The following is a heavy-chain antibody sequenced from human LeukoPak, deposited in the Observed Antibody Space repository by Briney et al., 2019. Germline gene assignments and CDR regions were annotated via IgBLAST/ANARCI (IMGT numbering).Heavy chain of an antibody. Sequence: PSETLSLTCTVPGGSISSSGFYWGWIRQPPGKGLEWIGSIYYSGSTYYNPSLKSRVTISVDTSKNQFSLKLSSVAAADTAVYYCARGGDLAAAGNWGQGTLVTVSS. J-gene: IGHJ4*02. CDR2: IYYSGST. V-gene: IGHV4-39*07. D-gene: IGHD6-13*01. CDR3: ARGGDLAAAGN. CDR1: GGSISSSGFY.